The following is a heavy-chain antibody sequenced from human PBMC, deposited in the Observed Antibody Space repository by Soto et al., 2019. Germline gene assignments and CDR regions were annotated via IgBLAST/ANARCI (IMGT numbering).Heavy chain of an antibody. D-gene: IGHD2-15*01. Sequence: PGGSLRLSCAASGFTFSSYAMSWVRQAPGKGLEWVSAISGSGGSTYYADSVKGRFTISRDNSKNTLYLQMNSLRAEDTAVYYCAKDPCSGGSCYLDYWGQGTLVTVSS. CDR3: AKDPCSGGSCYLDY. V-gene: IGHV3-23*01. CDR2: ISGSGGST. J-gene: IGHJ4*02. CDR1: GFTFSSYA.